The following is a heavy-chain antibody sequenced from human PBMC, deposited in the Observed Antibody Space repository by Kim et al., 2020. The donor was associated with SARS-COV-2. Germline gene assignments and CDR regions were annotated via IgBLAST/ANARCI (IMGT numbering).Heavy chain of an antibody. Sequence: GGSLRLSCAASGFTFSSYGMHWVRQAPGKGLEWVAVISYDGSNKYYADSVKGRFTISRDNSKNTLYLQMNSLRAEHTAVYYCAKGYRTYYYDSSGYPMPYFDYWGQGTLVTVSS. J-gene: IGHJ4*02. V-gene: IGHV3-30*18. D-gene: IGHD3-22*01. CDR1: GFTFSSYG. CDR3: AKGYRTYYYDSSGYPMPYFDY. CDR2: ISYDGSNK.